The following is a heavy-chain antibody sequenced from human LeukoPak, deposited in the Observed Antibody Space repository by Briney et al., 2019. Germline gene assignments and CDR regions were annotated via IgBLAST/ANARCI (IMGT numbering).Heavy chain of an antibody. CDR1: GASISGYY. D-gene: IGHD6-13*01. CDR3: ARGMRSAAAVFVY. CDR2: VSYSGSA. Sequence: PSETLSLTCTVSGASISGYYWSWIRLPPGKGLEWIGYVSYSGSANYNPSLQSRVTISLDKSKNQFSLRLRSVTAADTAVYFCARGMRSAAAVFVYWGQGTLVTVSS. J-gene: IGHJ4*02. V-gene: IGHV4-59*01.